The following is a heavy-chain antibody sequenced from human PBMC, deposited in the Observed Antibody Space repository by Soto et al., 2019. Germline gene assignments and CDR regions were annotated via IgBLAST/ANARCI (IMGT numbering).Heavy chain of an antibody. CDR1: GGTFSSYA. CDR2: IIPIFGTA. CDR3: ARDPGATGTTSYYYYGMDV. J-gene: IGHJ6*04. D-gene: IGHD4-4*01. V-gene: IGHV1-69*01. Sequence: QVQLVQSGAEAKKPGSSVKVSCKASGGTFSSYAISWVRQAPGQGLEWRGGIIPIFGTANYAQKFQGRVTITADESTCTAYMELCSLRSANTAVYYCARDPGATGTTSYYYYGMDVWGKGTTVTVAS.